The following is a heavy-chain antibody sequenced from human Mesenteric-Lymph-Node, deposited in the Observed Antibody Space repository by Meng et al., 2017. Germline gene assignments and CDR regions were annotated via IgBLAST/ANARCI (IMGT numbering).Heavy chain of an antibody. J-gene: IGHJ4*02. CDR3: SRGAAPLTGFHY. CDR1: GGTFSSYA. CDR2: ISLYNGNT. Sequence: ASVKVSCKASGGTFSSYAISWVRQAPGQGLEWMGWISLYNGNTNYAQKLQGRVTMTTDTSTSTAYMELRTLRSDDTAVYYCSRGAAPLTGFHYWGQGTLVTVSS. D-gene: IGHD3-9*01. V-gene: IGHV1-18*01.